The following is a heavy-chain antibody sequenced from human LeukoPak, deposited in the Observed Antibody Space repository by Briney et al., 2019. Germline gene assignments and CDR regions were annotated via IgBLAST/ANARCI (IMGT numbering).Heavy chain of an antibody. CDR2: IYYSGST. V-gene: IGHV4-59*01. Sequence: SETLSLTCTVSGGSISSYYWSWIRQPPGKGLEWIGYIYYSGSTNYNPSLKSRVTISVDTSKNQFSLKLSSVTAADTAVYYCARDEAGIAAAGLLPSYWGQGTLVTVSS. CDR3: ARDEAGIAAAGLLPSY. CDR1: GGSISSYY. D-gene: IGHD6-13*01. J-gene: IGHJ4*02.